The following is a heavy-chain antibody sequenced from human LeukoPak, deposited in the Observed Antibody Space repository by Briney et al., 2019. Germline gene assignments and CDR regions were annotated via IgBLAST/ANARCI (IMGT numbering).Heavy chain of an antibody. V-gene: IGHV4-30-4*08. CDR3: ARESVVVVPAAIVHYYYMDV. J-gene: IGHJ6*03. Sequence: NPSGTLSLTCTVSGGSISSGDYYWSWIRQPPGKGLEWIVYIYYSGSTYYKPSLKSRVTISVDTSKNQCSLKLSSVTAADTAVYYCARESVVVVPAAIVHYYYMDVWGKGTTVTVSS. D-gene: IGHD2-2*02. CDR2: IYYSGST. CDR1: GGSISSGDYY.